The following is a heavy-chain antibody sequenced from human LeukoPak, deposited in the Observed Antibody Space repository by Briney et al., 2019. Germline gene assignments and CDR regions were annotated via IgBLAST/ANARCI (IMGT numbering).Heavy chain of an antibody. CDR1: GFTFSSYA. Sequence: GGSLRLSCAASGFTFSSYAMSWVRQAPGKGLEWVSAISGSGGSTYYADSVKGRSTISRDNSKNTLYLQMNSLRAEDTAVYYCAKDKWLSEYYFDYWGQGTLVTVSS. CDR2: ISGSGGST. D-gene: IGHD3-22*01. J-gene: IGHJ4*02. CDR3: AKDKWLSEYYFDY. V-gene: IGHV3-23*01.